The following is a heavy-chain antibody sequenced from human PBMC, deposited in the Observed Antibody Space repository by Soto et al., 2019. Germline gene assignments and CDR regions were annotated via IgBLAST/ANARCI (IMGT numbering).Heavy chain of an antibody. D-gene: IGHD6-13*01. V-gene: IGHV1-46*01. Sequence: ASVKGSWKASVYALTSYFMHWGRQAPGQGLEWMGIINPSGGSTSYAQKFQGRVTMTRDTSTSTVYMELSSLRSEDTAVYYCARERIAAADPGAAYYYYGMDVWGQGTTVTVSS. J-gene: IGHJ6*02. CDR3: ARERIAAADPGAAYYYYGMDV. CDR2: INPSGGST. CDR1: VYALTSYF.